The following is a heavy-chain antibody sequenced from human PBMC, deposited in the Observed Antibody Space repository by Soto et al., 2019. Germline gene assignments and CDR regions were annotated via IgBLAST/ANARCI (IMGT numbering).Heavy chain of an antibody. V-gene: IGHV1-8*01. CDR1: GYTFTSYD. CDR3: ARTIYCTNGVCEGY. CDR2: MNPNSGNT. J-gene: IGHJ4*02. D-gene: IGHD2-8*01. Sequence: QVQLVQSGAEVKKPGASVKVSCKASGYTFTSYDINWVRQATGQGLEWMGWMNPNSGNTGYAQKFQGRVTMNRNTSISTAYMELSSLRSEGTAVYYCARTIYCTNGVCEGYWGQGTLVTVSS.